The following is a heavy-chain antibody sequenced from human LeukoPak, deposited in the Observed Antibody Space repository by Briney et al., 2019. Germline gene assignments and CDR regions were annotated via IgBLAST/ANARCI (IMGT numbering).Heavy chain of an antibody. Sequence: PSETLSLTCAVYGGSFSGYYWSWIRQPPGKGLEWIGYIYYSGSTYYNPSLRTRVIMSVDTSKNQFSLKLNSVTAADTAVYYCAKVPSYAKAFDIWGQGTMVTVSS. CDR1: GGSFSGYY. CDR2: IYYSGST. V-gene: IGHV4-34*09. D-gene: IGHD2-2*01. CDR3: AKVPSYAKAFDI. J-gene: IGHJ3*02.